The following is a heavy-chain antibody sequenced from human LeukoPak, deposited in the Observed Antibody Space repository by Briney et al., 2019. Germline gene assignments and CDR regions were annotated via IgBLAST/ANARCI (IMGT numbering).Heavy chain of an antibody. V-gene: IGHV3-30*18. Sequence: SGGSLRLSCAASGFTFSNYGMHWVRQAPGKGLDWVALISYDGSEKYYADSVRGRFTISRDNSKNTLYLQMNSLRAEDTAVYYCAKDHSDYVWGSSIHTYYYYYYYMDVWGKGTTVTVSS. CDR2: ISYDGSEK. CDR3: AKDHSDYVWGSSIHTYYYYYYYMDV. CDR1: GFTFSNYG. D-gene: IGHD3-16*01. J-gene: IGHJ6*03.